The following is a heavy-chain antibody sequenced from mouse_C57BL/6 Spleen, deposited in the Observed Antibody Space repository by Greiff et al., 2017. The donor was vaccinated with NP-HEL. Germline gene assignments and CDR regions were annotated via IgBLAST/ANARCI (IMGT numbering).Heavy chain of an antibody. CDR3: TRGDYGNLFDY. CDR1: GYTFTDYE. V-gene: IGHV1-15*01. CDR2: IDPETGGT. Sequence: QVQLKESGAELVRPGAPVTLSCKASGYTFTDYEMHWVKQTPVHGLEWIGAIDPETGGTAYNQKFKGKAILTADKSSSTAYMELRSLTSEDSAVYYCTRGDYGNLFDYWGQGTTLTVSS. J-gene: IGHJ2*01. D-gene: IGHD2-1*01.